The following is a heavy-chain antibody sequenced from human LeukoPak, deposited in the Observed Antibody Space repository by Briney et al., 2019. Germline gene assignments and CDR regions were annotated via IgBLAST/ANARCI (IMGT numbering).Heavy chain of an antibody. D-gene: IGHD2-15*01. J-gene: IGHJ4*02. V-gene: IGHV3-11*03. CDR3: ARQYCSGGSCHFDY. CDR1: GFTFSDYY. CDR2: ISGSSSFT. Sequence: KPGGSLRLSCAASGFTFSDYYMSWIRQAPGKGLEWVSYISGSSSFTKYADSVKGRFTISRDNAKNSLYLQMNSLRAEDTAVYYCARQYCSGGSCHFDYWGQGTLVTVSS.